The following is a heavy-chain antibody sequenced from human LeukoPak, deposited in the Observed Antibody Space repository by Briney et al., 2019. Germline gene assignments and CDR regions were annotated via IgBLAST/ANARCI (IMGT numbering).Heavy chain of an antibody. Sequence: PSETLSLTCTVSGGSISSYYWSWIRQPPGKGLEWIGYIYYSGSTNYNPSLKSRVTISVDTSKNQFSLKLSSVTAADTAVYYCATLGIGLLRDYWGRGTLVTVPS. CDR2: IYYSGST. J-gene: IGHJ4*02. CDR3: ATLGIGLLRDY. V-gene: IGHV4-59*01. CDR1: GGSISSYY. D-gene: IGHD3-10*01.